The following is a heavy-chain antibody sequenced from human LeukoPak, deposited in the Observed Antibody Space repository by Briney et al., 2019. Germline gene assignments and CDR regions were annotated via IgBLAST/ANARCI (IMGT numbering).Heavy chain of an antibody. V-gene: IGHV1-46*01. Sequence: GASVKVSCKASGYTFTSYYMHWVRQAPGQGLEWMGIINPSGGSTSYAQKFQGRVTMTRDMSTSTVYMELSSLRSEDTAVYYCARDYCSGGSCYSPPDYWGQGTLVTVSS. CDR3: ARDYCSGGSCYSPPDY. J-gene: IGHJ4*02. CDR1: GYTFTSYY. D-gene: IGHD2-15*01. CDR2: INPSGGST.